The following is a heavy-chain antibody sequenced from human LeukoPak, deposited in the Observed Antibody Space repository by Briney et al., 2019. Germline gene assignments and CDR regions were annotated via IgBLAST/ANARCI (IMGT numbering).Heavy chain of an antibody. CDR3: ARVVTAVYYYYMDV. D-gene: IGHD2-21*02. Sequence: ASVKVSCKASGYTFTSYGISWVRQAPGQGLEWMGWISAYNGNTNYAQKLQGRVTMTTDTSTSTAYMELRSLRSDDTAVYYCARVVTAVYYYYMDVWGKGTTVTVSS. CDR2: ISAYNGNT. CDR1: GYTFTSYG. J-gene: IGHJ6*03. V-gene: IGHV1-18*01.